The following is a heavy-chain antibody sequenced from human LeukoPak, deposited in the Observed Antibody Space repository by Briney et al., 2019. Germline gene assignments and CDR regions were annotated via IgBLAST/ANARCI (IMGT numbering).Heavy chain of an antibody. Sequence: GGSLRLSCAASGFTFSSYSMNWVRQAPGKGLEWVSSISSSSSYIYYADSVKGRFTISRGNAKNSLYLQMNSLRAEDTAVYYCARDSGYYYMDVWGKGTTVTVSS. J-gene: IGHJ6*03. D-gene: IGHD3-10*01. CDR1: GFTFSSYS. CDR2: ISSSSSYI. V-gene: IGHV3-21*01. CDR3: ARDSGYYYMDV.